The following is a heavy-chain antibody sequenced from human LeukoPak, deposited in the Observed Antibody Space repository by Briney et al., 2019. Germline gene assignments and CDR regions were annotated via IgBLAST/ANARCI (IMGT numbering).Heavy chain of an antibody. V-gene: IGHV1-2*02. CDR3: ARPRRLYGSGSYDY. CDR2: INPNSGGT. Sequence: ASVKVSCKASGYTFTGYYMHWVRQAPGQGLEWMGWINPNSGGTNYAQKFQGRVTMTRDTSISTAYMELSSLRSEDTAVYYCARPRRLYGSGSYDYWGQGTLVTVSS. CDR1: GYTFTGYY. D-gene: IGHD3-10*01. J-gene: IGHJ4*02.